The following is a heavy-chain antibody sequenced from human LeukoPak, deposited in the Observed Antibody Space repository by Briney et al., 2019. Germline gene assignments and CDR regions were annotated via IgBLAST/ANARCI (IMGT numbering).Heavy chain of an antibody. CDR2: IYTSGST. Sequence: SEALSLTCAVYGGSFSGYYWSWIRQPPGKGLEWIGRIYTSGSTNYNPSLKSRVTMSVDTSKNQFSLKLSSVTAADTAVYYCARVQEYYDFWSGYYKSYGMDVWGQGTTVTVSS. CDR3: ARVQEYYDFWSGYYKSYGMDV. V-gene: IGHV4-59*10. J-gene: IGHJ6*02. CDR1: GGSFSGYY. D-gene: IGHD3-3*01.